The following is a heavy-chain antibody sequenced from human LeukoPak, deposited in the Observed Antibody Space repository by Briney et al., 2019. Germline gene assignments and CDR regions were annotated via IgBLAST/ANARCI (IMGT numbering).Heavy chain of an antibody. J-gene: IGHJ4*02. CDR2: TYYRSKWYN. CDR3: ARGIHSSFDY. CDR1: GDSMSRNGVA. V-gene: IGHV6-1*01. Sequence: SQTLSLTCAISGDSMSRNGVAWNWIRLSPSRGLEWLGRTYYRSKWYNDYTVSMKSRIIINPDTPKNQFSLQLNSVTPEDTALYYCARGIHSSFDYWGQGILVTVSS.